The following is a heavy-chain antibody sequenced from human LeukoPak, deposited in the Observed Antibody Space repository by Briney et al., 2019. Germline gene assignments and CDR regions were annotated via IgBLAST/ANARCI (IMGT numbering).Heavy chain of an antibody. CDR2: IYPGDSDT. CDR1: GYGFISYW. J-gene: IGHJ4*02. CDR3: ARFVGACSGGNCYSDY. Sequence: GESLKISCKASGYGFISYWIAWVRQMPGKGLEWMGIIYPGDSDTRYSPSFQGQVTISADKSINTAYLRWNSLKASDTAIYYCARFVGACSGGNCYSDYWGQGTLVTVSS. D-gene: IGHD2-15*01. V-gene: IGHV5-51*01.